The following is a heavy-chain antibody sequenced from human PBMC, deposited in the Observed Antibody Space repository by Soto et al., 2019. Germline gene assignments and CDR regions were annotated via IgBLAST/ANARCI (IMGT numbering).Heavy chain of an antibody. CDR2: IYDSGST. Sequence: PSETLSLTCTVSGGSISTSYWSWIRQPPGKGLEWIAYIYDSGSTNYNPSLKSRVTISVDTSKNQFSLTLTSVTAPDTAVYYCARAYSSSSTFDPWGQGTLVTVSS. D-gene: IGHD6-13*01. CDR1: GGSISTSY. J-gene: IGHJ5*02. CDR3: ARAYSSSSTFDP. V-gene: IGHV4-59*01.